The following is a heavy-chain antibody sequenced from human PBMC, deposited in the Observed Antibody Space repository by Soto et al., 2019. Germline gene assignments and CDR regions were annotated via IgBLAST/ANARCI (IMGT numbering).Heavy chain of an antibody. Sequence: GESLKISCKGSGYSFPSYWIGWVRQMPGKGLEWMGIIYPGDSDTRYSPSFQGQVTSSADKSITTAYLQWSSLKASDTAMYYCASLGAIAVAGNYYGMDGWGQGTTVTVSS. CDR3: ASLGAIAVAGNYYGMDG. CDR2: IYPGDSDT. CDR1: GYSFPSYW. V-gene: IGHV5-51*01. J-gene: IGHJ6*02. D-gene: IGHD6-19*01.